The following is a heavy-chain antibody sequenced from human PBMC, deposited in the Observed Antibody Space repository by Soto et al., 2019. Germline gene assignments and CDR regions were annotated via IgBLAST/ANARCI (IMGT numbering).Heavy chain of an antibody. J-gene: IGHJ6*02. CDR2: ISYDGSNK. V-gene: IGHV3-30*18. CDR1: GFTFSSYG. Sequence: GGSLRLSCAASGFTFSSYGMHWVRQAPGKGLEWVAVISYDGSNKYYADSVKGRFTISRDNSKNTLYLQMNSLRAEDTAVYYCAKCEIRRYYYYYGMDVWGQGTTVTVSS. D-gene: IGHD3-16*01. CDR3: AKCEIRRYYYYYGMDV.